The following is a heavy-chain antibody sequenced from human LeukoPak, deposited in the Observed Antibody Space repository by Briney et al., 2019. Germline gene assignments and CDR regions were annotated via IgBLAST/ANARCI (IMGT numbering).Heavy chain of an antibody. J-gene: IGHJ6*03. CDR3: ARQRRVRGAKEVYYYYYYYMDV. D-gene: IGHD3-10*01. CDR2: INHSGST. CDR1: GFTFSSYA. Sequence: GSLRLSCAASGFTFSSYAMSWVRQPPGKGLEWIGEINHSGSTNYNPSLKSRVTISVDTSKNQFSLKLSSVTAADTAVYYCARQRRVRGAKEVYYYYYYYMDVWGKGTTVTISS. V-gene: IGHV4-34*01.